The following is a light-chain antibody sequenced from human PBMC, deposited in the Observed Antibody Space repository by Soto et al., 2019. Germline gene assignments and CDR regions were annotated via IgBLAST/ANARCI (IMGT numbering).Light chain of an antibody. CDR2: AAS. V-gene: IGKV1-39*01. Sequence: DIHRTQSPSTLXXXXGXXXTXTCRASQSISSWLAWYQQKPGKAPKLLIYAASSLQSGVPSRFSGSGSGTDFTLTISSLQPEDFATYYCQQSYSTPITFGQGTRLEI. J-gene: IGKJ5*01. CDR3: QQSYSTPIT. CDR1: QSISSW.